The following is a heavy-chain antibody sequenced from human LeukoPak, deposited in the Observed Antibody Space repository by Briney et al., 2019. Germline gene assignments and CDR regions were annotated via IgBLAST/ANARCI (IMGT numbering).Heavy chain of an antibody. V-gene: IGHV1-18*01. CDR2: INGYNGNT. CDR1: GYTFTSYG. D-gene: IGHD1-26*01. CDR3: ARDGAANIPRFDP. J-gene: IGHJ5*02. Sequence: ASVKASCKASGYTFTSYGISWVRQAPGHGLEWMGWINGYNGNTNYAQKLQGRVTMTTDTSTSTAYREMRSLRSDDTAVYYCARDGAANIPRFDPWGQGTLVTVSS.